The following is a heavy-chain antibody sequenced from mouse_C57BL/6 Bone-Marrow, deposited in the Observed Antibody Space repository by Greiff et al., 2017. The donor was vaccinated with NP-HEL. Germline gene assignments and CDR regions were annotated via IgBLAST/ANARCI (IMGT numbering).Heavy chain of an antibody. CDR2: INPYNGGT. CDR3: AREGLLRYWFAY. CDR1: GYTFTDYY. V-gene: IGHV1-19*01. Sequence: VQLQQSGPVLVKPGASVKMSCKASGYTFTDYYMNWVKQSHGKSLEWIGVINPYNGGTSYNQKFKGKATLTVDKSSSTAYMELNSLTSEDSAVYYCAREGLLRYWFAYWGQGTLVTVSA. J-gene: IGHJ3*01. D-gene: IGHD1-1*01.